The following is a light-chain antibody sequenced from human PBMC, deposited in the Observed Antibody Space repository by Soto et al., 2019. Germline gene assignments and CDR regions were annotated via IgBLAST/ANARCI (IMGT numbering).Light chain of an antibody. J-gene: IGKJ5*01. Sequence: NVLTQSPATLSLSPGERATLSCRASQSVSSYLAWYQQKPGQAPRLLIYDASNRATGIPARFSGSGSGTDFTLTISSLEPEDFAVYYCQQRSNWSTFGQGTRLEIK. CDR1: QSVSSY. V-gene: IGKV3-11*01. CDR3: QQRSNWST. CDR2: DAS.